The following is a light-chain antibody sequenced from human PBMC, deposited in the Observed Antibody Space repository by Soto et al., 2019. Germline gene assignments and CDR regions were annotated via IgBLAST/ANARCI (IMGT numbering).Light chain of an antibody. CDR1: SGDVGGYDF. Sequence: QSVLTQPCSVSGYPGQSVTISCTGTSGDVGGYDFVSWYQHHPGKVPKLMIFDVSKRPSGVPDRFSGSKSGSTASLTISGLQAEDEADYYCCSYGGNFYVVGTGTKVTVL. CDR3: CSYGGNFYV. V-gene: IGLV2-11*01. J-gene: IGLJ1*01. CDR2: DVS.